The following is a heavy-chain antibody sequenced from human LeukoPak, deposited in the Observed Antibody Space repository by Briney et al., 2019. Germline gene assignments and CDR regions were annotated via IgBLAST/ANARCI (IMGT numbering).Heavy chain of an antibody. V-gene: IGHV4-38-2*02. D-gene: IGHD3-22*01. J-gene: IGHJ5*02. CDR1: GYSISSGYY. CDR3: ARRMRIYYGSSGYNWFDP. CDR2: IYYSGTT. Sequence: SETLSLTCTVSGYSISSGYYWGWIRQPPGKGLEWIGSIYYSGTTYYNPSLKRRVTISVDTSKNQFSLKLSSVTAADTAVYYCARRMRIYYGSSGYNWFDPWGQGTLVTVSS.